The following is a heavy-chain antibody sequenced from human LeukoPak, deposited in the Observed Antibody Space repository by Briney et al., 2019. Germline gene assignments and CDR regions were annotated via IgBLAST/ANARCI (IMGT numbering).Heavy chain of an antibody. CDR1: GFSFSSHA. J-gene: IGHJ4*02. CDR3: AKGYYDILNCFDY. CDR2: ISGSGGST. V-gene: IGHV3-23*01. Sequence: PGGSLRLSCEASGFSFSSHAMSWVRQAPGKGLEWVSAISGSGGSTYYADSVKGRFTISRDNSKNTLYLQMNSLRAEDTAVYYCAKGYYDILNCFDYWGQGTLVTVSS. D-gene: IGHD3-9*01.